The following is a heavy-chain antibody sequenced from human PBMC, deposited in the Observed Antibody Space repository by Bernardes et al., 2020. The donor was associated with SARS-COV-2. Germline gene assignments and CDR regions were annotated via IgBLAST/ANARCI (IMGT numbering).Heavy chain of an antibody. CDR1: GFTFSSYG. V-gene: IGHV3-33*06. J-gene: IGHJ4*02. Sequence: GSLRLSCAASGFTFSSYGMHWVRQAPGKGLEWVAVIWYDGSNKYYADSVKGRFTISRDNSKNTLYLQMNSLRAEDTAVYYCAKGRDSGYLVPFDYWGQGTLVTVSS. CDR2: IWYDGSNK. D-gene: IGHD3-22*01. CDR3: AKGRDSGYLVPFDY.